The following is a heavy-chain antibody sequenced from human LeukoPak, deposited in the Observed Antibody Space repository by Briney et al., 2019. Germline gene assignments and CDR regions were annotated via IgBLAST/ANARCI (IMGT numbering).Heavy chain of an antibody. V-gene: IGHV4-59*08. CDR3: ARHQGSWSFGSAFDI. D-gene: IGHD5-18*01. Sequence: TSETLSLTCTVSGGSISTYYWSWIRQPPGKGLEWIGYIYYSGSTNYNPSLKSRVTISVDTSKNQFSLKLSSLTAADTAVYYCARHQGSWSFGSAFDIWGHGTMVTVSS. J-gene: IGHJ3*02. CDR2: IYYSGST. CDR1: GGSISTYY.